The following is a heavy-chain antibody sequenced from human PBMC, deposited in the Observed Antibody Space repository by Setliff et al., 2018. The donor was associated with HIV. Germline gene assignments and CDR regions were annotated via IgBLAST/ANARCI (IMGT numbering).Heavy chain of an antibody. CDR3: ARDHHYYDSSGYYWRDY. Sequence: KPSETLSLTCTVSGGSIGSHYWSWIRQPPGKGLEWIGSIYYSGSTNYNPSLKSRVTISVDTSKNQFSLKLSSVTAADTAVYYCARDHHYYDSSGYYWRDYWGQGTLVTVSS. J-gene: IGHJ4*02. CDR2: IYYSGST. D-gene: IGHD3-22*01. V-gene: IGHV4-59*11. CDR1: GGSIGSHY.